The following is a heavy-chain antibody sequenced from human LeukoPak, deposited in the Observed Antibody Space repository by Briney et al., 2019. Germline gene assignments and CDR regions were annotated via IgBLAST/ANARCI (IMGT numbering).Heavy chain of an antibody. Sequence: PGGSLRLSCAASGFTFSSYGMHWVRQAPGKGLEWVAVMSNDGINKYYAGSVKSRFTISRDNSKNTLFLQMNSLRPEDTAVYYCARDPVSSALQINSDFWGQGALITVSS. J-gene: IGHJ4*02. CDR1: GFTFSSYG. V-gene: IGHV3-30*03. D-gene: IGHD2-2*01. CDR3: ARDPVSSALQINSDF. CDR2: MSNDGINK.